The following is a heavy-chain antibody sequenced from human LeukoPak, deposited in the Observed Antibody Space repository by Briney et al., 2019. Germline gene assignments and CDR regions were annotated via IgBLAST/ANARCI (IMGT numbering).Heavy chain of an antibody. CDR1: GGSFSGYY. D-gene: IGHD5/OR15-5a*01. CDR3: ARLKAVDNLSTGYNWFDP. V-gene: IGHV4-34*01. CDR2: INHSGST. J-gene: IGHJ5*02. Sequence: SETLSLTCAVYGGSFSGYYWSWIRQPPGKGLEWIGEINHSGSTKYNPSLKSRVTMSVDTSKNQFSLKLSSVTAADTAVYYCARLKAVDNLSTGYNWFDPWGQGTLVTVSS.